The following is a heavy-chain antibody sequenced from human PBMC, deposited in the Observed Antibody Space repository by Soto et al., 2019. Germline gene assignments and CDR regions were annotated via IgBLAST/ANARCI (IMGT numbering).Heavy chain of an antibody. CDR2: INPNSGGT. V-gene: IGHV1-2*02. Sequence: QVPLVQSGAEVKKPGASVKVSCKPSGYSFSDYYLHWVRQAPGQGLEWMGWINPNSGGTNYAQKFQGRVTMTRDTSISTAYMELSSLTSDDTAMYYGERRSSGWSDYWGQGTLGMVSS. J-gene: IGHJ4*02. D-gene: IGHD6-19*01. CDR3: ERRSSGWSDY. CDR1: GYSFSDYY.